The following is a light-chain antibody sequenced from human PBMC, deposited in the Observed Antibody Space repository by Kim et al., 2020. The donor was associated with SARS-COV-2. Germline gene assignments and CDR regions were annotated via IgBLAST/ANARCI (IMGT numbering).Light chain of an antibody. CDR1: QGVSSY. CDR3: QQAYRFPIT. V-gene: IGKV1-12*01. J-gene: IGKJ5*01. Sequence: DIQMTQSPSSVSASVGDRVTITCRASQGVSSYLAWYQQKPEKAPKLLIYAASTLQSGVPSRFSGSGSGTDFTLTISGLQPEDSATYYCQQAYRFPITFAQGTRLEIK. CDR2: AAS.